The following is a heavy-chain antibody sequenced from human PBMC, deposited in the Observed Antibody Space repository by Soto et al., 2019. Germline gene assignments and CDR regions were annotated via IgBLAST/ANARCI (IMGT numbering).Heavy chain of an antibody. D-gene: IGHD4-17*01. CDR1: GFDFSTYA. Sequence: EVHLLESGGTLVQPGGSLRLSCAASGFDFSTYAMTWVRQAPGKGLEWVSGIINSGATTYYADSVKGRFTISRDNSRSTLYLQMNSLRVDGTAMYYCAKDWPGTSSVTSDFWGQGTLVTVSS. CDR3: AKDWPGTSSVTSDF. CDR2: IINSGATT. V-gene: IGHV3-23*01. J-gene: IGHJ4*02.